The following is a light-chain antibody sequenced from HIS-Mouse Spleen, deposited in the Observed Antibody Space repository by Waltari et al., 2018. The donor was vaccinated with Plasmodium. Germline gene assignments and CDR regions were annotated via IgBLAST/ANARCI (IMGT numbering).Light chain of an antibody. V-gene: IGKV3-15*01. CDR2: GAS. J-gene: IGKJ4*01. CDR1: QSVSSN. Sequence: TLSCRASQSVSSNLAWYQQKPGQAPRLLIYGASTRATGIPARFSGSGSGTEFTLTISSLQSEDFAVYYCQQYNNWPPLTFGGGTKVEIK. CDR3: QQYNNWPPLT.